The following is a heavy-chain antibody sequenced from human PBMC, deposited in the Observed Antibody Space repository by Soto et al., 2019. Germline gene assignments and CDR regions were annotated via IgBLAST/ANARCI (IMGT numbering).Heavy chain of an antibody. CDR2: ISAYNGNT. J-gene: IGHJ6*02. CDR1: GYTFTSYV. CDR3: ASYREQLVLYGMDV. V-gene: IGHV1-18*01. D-gene: IGHD6-13*01. Sequence: QVLLVQSGAEVKKPGASVKVSCKASGYTFTSYVISWVRQAPGQGLEWMGWISAYNGNTNYAQKLQGRVTMTTDTSTSTAYMELRSLRSDDTAVYYCASYREQLVLYGMDVWGQGTTVTVSS.